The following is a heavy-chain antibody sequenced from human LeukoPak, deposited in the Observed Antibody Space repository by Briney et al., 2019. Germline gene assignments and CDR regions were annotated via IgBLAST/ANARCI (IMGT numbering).Heavy chain of an antibody. J-gene: IGHJ5*02. CDR2: IYYSGST. CDR1: GGSISSGGYY. V-gene: IGHV4-31*03. Sequence: SETLSLTCTVSGGSISSGGYYWSWIRQHPGKGLEWIGYIYYSGSTYYNPSLKSRVTISVDTSKNQFSLKLSSVTAADTAVYYCARDLRDGHYYDSSGPWFDPWGQGTLVTVSS. D-gene: IGHD3-22*01. CDR3: ARDLRDGHYYDSSGPWFDP.